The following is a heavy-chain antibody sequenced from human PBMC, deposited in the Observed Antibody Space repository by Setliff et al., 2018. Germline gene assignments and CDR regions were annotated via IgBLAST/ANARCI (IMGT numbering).Heavy chain of an antibody. CDR2: MSPVYGIA. Sequence: GASVKVSCKAFGYTFAKYGTSWVRQAPGQGLEWMGWMSPVYGIANYARKFQGRVTLTADTSTTTAYLELASLRDDDTAVYYCVRGPGPSVVVAIPFDHWGQGSLVTVSS. CDR1: GYTFAKYG. D-gene: IGHD5-12*01. V-gene: IGHV1-18*01. J-gene: IGHJ4*02. CDR3: VRGPGPSVVVAIPFDH.